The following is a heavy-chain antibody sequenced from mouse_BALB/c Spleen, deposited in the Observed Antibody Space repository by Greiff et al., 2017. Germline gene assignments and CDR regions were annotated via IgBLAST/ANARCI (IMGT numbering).Heavy chain of an antibody. D-gene: IGHD1-1*01. Sequence: VQLQESGAGLVKPGASVKLSCKASGYTFTEYIIHWVKQRSGQGLEWIGWFYPGSGSIKYNEKFKDKATLTADKSSSTVYMELSRLTSEDSAVYFCARHEDREEYGSSYAWFAYWGQGTLVTVSA. V-gene: IGHV1-62-2*01. CDR2: FYPGSGSI. CDR3: ARHEDREEYGSSYAWFAY. CDR1: GYTFTEYI. J-gene: IGHJ3*01.